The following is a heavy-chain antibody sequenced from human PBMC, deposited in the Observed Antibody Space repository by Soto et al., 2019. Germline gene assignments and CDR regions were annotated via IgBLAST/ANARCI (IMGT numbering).Heavy chain of an antibody. J-gene: IGHJ3*02. CDR2: INAGNGNT. CDR1: GYTFTSYA. D-gene: IGHD2-15*01. V-gene: IGHV1-3*01. CDR3: ARLQVVCSGGSCYWGTDAFDI. Sequence: ASVKVSCKASGYTFTSYAMHWVRQAPGQRLEWMGWINAGNGNTKYSQKLQGRVTITRDTSASTAYMELSSLRSEDTAVYYCARLQVVCSGGSCYWGTDAFDIWGQGTMVTVSS.